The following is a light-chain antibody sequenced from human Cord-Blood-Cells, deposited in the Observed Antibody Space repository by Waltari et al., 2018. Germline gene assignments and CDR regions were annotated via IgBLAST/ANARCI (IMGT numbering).Light chain of an antibody. CDR1: NLGDKY. Sequence: SYELTQPPSVSVSPGQPASITCSGDNLGDKYAFWYQQKPGQSPVLVIYQDSKRPSGIPERFSGSNSGNTATLTISGTQAMDEADYYCQAWDSSTEVFGTGTKVTVL. V-gene: IGLV3-1*01. CDR3: QAWDSSTEV. CDR2: QDS. J-gene: IGLJ1*01.